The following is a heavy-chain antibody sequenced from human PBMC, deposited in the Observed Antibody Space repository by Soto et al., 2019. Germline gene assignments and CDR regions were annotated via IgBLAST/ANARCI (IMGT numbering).Heavy chain of an antibody. CDR1: GFTFSSYA. D-gene: IGHD6-19*01. CDR3: AKTSVAGPSFDY. J-gene: IGHJ4*02. CDR2: ISGSGGST. Sequence: GGPLRLSCAASGFTFSSYAMSWVLQAPGKGLEWVSAISGSGGSTYYADSMKGRFTISRDNSKNTLYLQMNSLRAEDTAVYYCAKTSVAGPSFDYWGQGTLVTVSS. V-gene: IGHV3-23*01.